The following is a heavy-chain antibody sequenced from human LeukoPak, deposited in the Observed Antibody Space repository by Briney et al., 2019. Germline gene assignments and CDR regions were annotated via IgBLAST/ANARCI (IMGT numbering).Heavy chain of an antibody. CDR1: GFTFSSYA. Sequence: PGGSLRLSCAASGFTFSSYAVSWVRQAPGKGLEWVSDINGSGSRTYYVDSVKGRFTISRDNSKNTLYLQMNSLRAEDAAVYYCAKSLLRPAYWGQGTLVTVSS. J-gene: IGHJ4*02. V-gene: IGHV3-23*01. CDR2: INGSGSRT. CDR3: AKSLLRPAY. D-gene: IGHD3-3*01.